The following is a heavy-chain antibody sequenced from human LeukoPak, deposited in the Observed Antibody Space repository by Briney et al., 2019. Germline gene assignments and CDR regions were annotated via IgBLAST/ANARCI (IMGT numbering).Heavy chain of an antibody. V-gene: IGHV3-23*01. J-gene: IGHJ4*02. Sequence: GGSLRLSCGASGFTFSSYAMSWVRQAPGKGLEWVSGISGSDGYTYYADSVKGRFTISRDNSKNTLSLQMNSLRAEDTAVYYCAKEYYDFWSGYPHDYWGQGTLVTVSS. CDR2: ISGSDGYT. D-gene: IGHD3-3*01. CDR3: AKEYYDFWSGYPHDY. CDR1: GFTFSSYA.